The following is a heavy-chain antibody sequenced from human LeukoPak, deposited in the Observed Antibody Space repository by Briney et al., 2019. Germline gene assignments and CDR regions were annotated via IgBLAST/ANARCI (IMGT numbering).Heavy chain of an antibody. Sequence: PGGSLRLSCTASGFTFGDYAMSWFRQAPGKGLEWVGFIRSKAYGGTTEYAASVKGRFTISRDNAKNSLYLQMNSLRAEDTAVYYCAKEQLMAPTIDYWGQGTLVTVSS. CDR3: AKEQLMAPTIDY. CDR2: IRSKAYGGTT. V-gene: IGHV3-49*03. D-gene: IGHD2-8*01. CDR1: GFTFGDYA. J-gene: IGHJ4*02.